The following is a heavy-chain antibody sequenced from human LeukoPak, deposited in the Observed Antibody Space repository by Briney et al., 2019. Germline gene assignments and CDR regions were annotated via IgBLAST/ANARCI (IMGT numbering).Heavy chain of an antibody. D-gene: IGHD3-22*01. Sequence: GASVKVSCKASGYTFTSYYMHWVRQAPGQGLEWMGIINPSGGSTSYAQKFQGRVTMTRDTSTSTVYTELSSLRSEDTAVYYCARFEAESHDSSGYYDYWGQGTLVTVSS. J-gene: IGHJ4*02. CDR3: ARFEAESHDSSGYYDY. CDR1: GYTFTSYY. V-gene: IGHV1-46*01. CDR2: INPSGGST.